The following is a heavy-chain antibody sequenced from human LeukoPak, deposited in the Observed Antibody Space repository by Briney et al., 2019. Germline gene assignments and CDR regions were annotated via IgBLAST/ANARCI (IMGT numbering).Heavy chain of an antibody. D-gene: IGHD3-10*01. Sequence: ASVKVSCKASGYTFTGYYMHWVRQAPGQGLEWMGWINPNSGGTNYAQKFQGRVTMTRDTSISTAYIELSRLRSDDTAVYYCARDLGITMVRGVIGLSYYGMDVWGQGTTVTVSS. V-gene: IGHV1-2*02. CDR3: ARDLGITMVRGVIGLSYYGMDV. CDR1: GYTFTGYY. CDR2: INPNSGGT. J-gene: IGHJ6*02.